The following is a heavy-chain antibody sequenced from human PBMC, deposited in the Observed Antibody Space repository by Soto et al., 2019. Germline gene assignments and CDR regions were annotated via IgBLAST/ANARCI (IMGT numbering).Heavy chain of an antibody. Sequence: GGSLRLSCAASGFTFSNAWMSWVRQAPGKGLEWVGRIKSKTDGGTTDYAAPVKGRFTISRDDSKNTLYLQMNSLKTEDTAVYYCTTGFVWFGELLSTGWGQGTLVTVSS. CDR2: IKSKTDGGTT. V-gene: IGHV3-15*01. CDR3: TTGFVWFGELLSTG. D-gene: IGHD3-10*01. J-gene: IGHJ4*02. CDR1: GFTFSNAW.